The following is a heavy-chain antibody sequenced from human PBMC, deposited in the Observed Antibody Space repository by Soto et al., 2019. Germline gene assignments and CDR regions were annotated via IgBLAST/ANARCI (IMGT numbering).Heavy chain of an antibody. Sequence: PSETLSLTCTVSCGSVSSGSYYWSWIRQPPGKGLEWIGYIYYSGSTNYNPSLKSRVTISVDTSKNQFSLKLSSVTAADTAVYYCARVLRYFDPWGQGTLVTVSS. CDR1: CGSVSSGSYY. CDR2: IYYSGST. J-gene: IGHJ5*02. V-gene: IGHV4-61*01. CDR3: ARVLRYFDP. D-gene: IGHD3-9*01.